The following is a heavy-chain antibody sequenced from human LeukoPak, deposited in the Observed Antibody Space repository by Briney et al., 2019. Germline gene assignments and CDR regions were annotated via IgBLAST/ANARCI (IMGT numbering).Heavy chain of an antibody. CDR2: INPDGSEK. Sequence: GGSLRLSCTASGFTFSNYWMSWVRQAPGKGLEWVANINPDGSEKYSVDSVTGRFTISRDNAKNSLYLQMNSLRAEDTAVYYCARDLTYYDILTGYYFRDASFDYWGQGTLVTVSS. CDR3: ARDLTYYDILTGYYFRDASFDY. D-gene: IGHD3-9*01. CDR1: GFTFSNYW. J-gene: IGHJ4*02. V-gene: IGHV3-7*01.